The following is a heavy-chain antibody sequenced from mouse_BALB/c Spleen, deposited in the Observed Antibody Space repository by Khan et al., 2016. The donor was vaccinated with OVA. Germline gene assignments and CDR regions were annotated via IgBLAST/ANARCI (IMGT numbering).Heavy chain of an antibody. CDR3: KGDRGNYGSSHYLDY. D-gene: IGHD1-1*01. Sequence: EVELVESGGGLVRPGGSLKLSCAASGFSFSSYSMSWVRQTPEKRLVWVVTISSGGSYTYYPDSVKGRFTISRDNAKNTQHLQVNSLRSEDTAMDYCKGDRGNYGSSHYLDYWGQGTTLTVSS. CDR2: ISSGGSYT. J-gene: IGHJ2*01. CDR1: GFSFSSYS. V-gene: IGHV5-6-4*01.